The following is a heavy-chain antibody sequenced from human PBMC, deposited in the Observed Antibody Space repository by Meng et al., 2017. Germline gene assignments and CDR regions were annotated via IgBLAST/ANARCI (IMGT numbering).Heavy chain of an antibody. D-gene: IGHD2-15*01. Sequence: GGSLRLSCAASGFTFSSYAMHWVRQAPGKGLEWVAVISYDGSNKYYADSVKGRFTISRDKSKNTLYLQMNSRRAEDTAVYYCALVAAASYFDDWGHGPTVTVSS. CDR1: GFTFSSYA. CDR2: ISYDGSNK. CDR3: ALVAAASYFDD. J-gene: IGHJ4*01. V-gene: IGHV3-30*04.